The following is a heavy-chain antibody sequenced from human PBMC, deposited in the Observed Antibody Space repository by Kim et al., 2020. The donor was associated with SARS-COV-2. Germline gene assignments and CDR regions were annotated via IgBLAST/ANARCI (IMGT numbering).Heavy chain of an antibody. J-gene: IGHJ6*02. CDR1: GGSVSSDSFS. V-gene: IGHV4-61*03. CDR3: ASQVEYEILTGPRRGVRHYYYGMDV. D-gene: IGHD3-9*01. CDR2: LYDSGST. Sequence: SETLSLTCAVSGGSVSSDSFSWSWVRQPPGKGLEWIGYLYDSGSTNYNPSLKSRVAISVDTSRNHFSLKLSSVTAADTAVYYCASQVEYEILTGPRRGVRHYYYGMDVWGQGTTVIVSS.